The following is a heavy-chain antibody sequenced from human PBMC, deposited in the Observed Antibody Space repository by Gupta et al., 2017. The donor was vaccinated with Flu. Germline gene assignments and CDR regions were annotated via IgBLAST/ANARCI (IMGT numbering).Heavy chain of an antibody. CDR1: GFIFGTSS. J-gene: IGHJ4*02. CDR2: IKEDGIDR. CDR3: ARARDYRLFDF. D-gene: IGHD3-16*02. V-gene: IGHV3-7*01. Sequence: EVHLVESGGGLVQPGESLRLSCASSGFIFGTSSMSWVRQAPGKGPEWVANIKEDGIDRYYADSVKGRFTISRDNAMNSLYLQMNSLRAEDTAVYYCARARDYRLFDFWGQGALVTVSS.